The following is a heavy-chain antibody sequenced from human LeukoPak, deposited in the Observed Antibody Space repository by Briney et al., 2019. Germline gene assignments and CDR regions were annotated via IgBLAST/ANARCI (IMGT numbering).Heavy chain of an antibody. CDR3: ARGANDFDAFDI. CDR1: GGSISSGGYY. CDR2: IYYSGST. V-gene: IGHV4-31*03. J-gene: IGHJ3*02. Sequence: SQTLSLTCTVSGGSISSGGYYWSWIPQHPGQGLEWIGYIYYSGSTYYNPSLKRRVTISVNTSKNTFSLKIIAVTAADTPVYYCARGANDFDAFDIWGQGTMVTVSS. D-gene: IGHD2-8*01.